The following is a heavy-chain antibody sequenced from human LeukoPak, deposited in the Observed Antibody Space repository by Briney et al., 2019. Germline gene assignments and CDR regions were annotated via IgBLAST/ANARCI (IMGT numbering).Heavy chain of an antibody. CDR3: ARVPPYDFWSGYFDY. Sequence: GGTLRLSCAASGFTFSSYGMSWVRQAPGKGLEWVSSISGSGGSTYYADSVKGRFTISRDNSKNTLYLQMNSLRAEDTAVYYCARVPPYDFWSGYFDYWGQGTLVTVSS. V-gene: IGHV3-23*01. CDR1: GFTFSSYG. D-gene: IGHD3-3*01. CDR2: ISGSGGST. J-gene: IGHJ4*02.